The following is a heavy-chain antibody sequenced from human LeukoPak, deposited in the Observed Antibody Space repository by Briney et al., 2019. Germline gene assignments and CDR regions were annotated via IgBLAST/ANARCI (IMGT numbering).Heavy chain of an antibody. Sequence: GGSLRLSCAASGFTFSGYGMHWVRQAPGKGLEWVAFIRYDGSNKYYADSVKGRFTISRDNSKNTVYLQMNTLRVEDTAMYYCARYGSGKNDWYFDLWGRGTLVTVSS. CDR3: ARYGSGKNDWYFDL. D-gene: IGHD3-10*01. V-gene: IGHV3-30*02. CDR2: IRYDGSNK. J-gene: IGHJ2*01. CDR1: GFTFSGYG.